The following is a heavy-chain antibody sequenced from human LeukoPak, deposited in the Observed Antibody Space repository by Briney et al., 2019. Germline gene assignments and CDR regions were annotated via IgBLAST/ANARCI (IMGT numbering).Heavy chain of an antibody. D-gene: IGHD1-1*01. CDR1: GGSISSYY. Sequence: SETLSLTCTVSGGSISSYYWSWIRQPPGRGLEWIGNIYYSGNTNYNPSLKSRVTISVDTSKNQFSLNLSSVTAADTAVYYCARGASTGTSCGNFDYWGQGTLVTVSS. V-gene: IGHV4-59*01. CDR2: IYYSGNT. CDR3: ARGASTGTSCGNFDY. J-gene: IGHJ4*02.